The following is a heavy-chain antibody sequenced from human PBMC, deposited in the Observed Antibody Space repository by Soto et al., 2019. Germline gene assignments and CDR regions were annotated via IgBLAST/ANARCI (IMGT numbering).Heavy chain of an antibody. CDR3: ATLVVVAATYNWFDP. V-gene: IGHV3-23*01. CDR2: ISGSGGST. Sequence: GGSLRLSCAASGFTFNNYAMTWVRQAPGKGLEWVSGISGSGGSTWYADSVKGRLTISRDSSKNTLYLQMNSLRAEDTAVYYCATLVVVAATYNWFDPWGQGTPVTVSS. CDR1: GFTFNNYA. D-gene: IGHD2-15*01. J-gene: IGHJ5*02.